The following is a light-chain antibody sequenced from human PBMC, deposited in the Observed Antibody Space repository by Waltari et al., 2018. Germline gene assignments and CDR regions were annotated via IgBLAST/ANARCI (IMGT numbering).Light chain of an antibody. Sequence: IVMTQSPDSPTVSLGERATINCKSSESVLYNSNNKNYLAWYQQKPGQPPKLLIYWASTRESGVPDRFSGSGSGTDFTLTISSLQAEDVAVYYCQQYYSSPQTFGQGTKVEIK. V-gene: IGKV4-1*01. J-gene: IGKJ1*01. CDR2: WAS. CDR3: QQYYSSPQT. CDR1: ESVLYNSNNKNY.